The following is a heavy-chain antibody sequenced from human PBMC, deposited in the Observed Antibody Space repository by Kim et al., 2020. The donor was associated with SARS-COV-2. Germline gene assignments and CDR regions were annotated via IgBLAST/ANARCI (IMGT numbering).Heavy chain of an antibody. CDR2: ISSSSSYI. V-gene: IGHV3-21*01. Sequence: GGSLRLSCAASGFTFSSYSMNWVRQAPGKGLEWVSSISSSSSYIYYADSVKGRFTISRDNAKNSLYLQMNSLRAEDTAVYYCARDDYGDYIIDYWGQGTLVTVSS. J-gene: IGHJ4*02. CDR3: ARDDYGDYIIDY. D-gene: IGHD4-17*01. CDR1: GFTFSSYS.